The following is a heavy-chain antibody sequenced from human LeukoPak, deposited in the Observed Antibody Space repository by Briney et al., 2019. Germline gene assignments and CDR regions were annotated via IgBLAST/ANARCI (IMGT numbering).Heavy chain of an antibody. CDR3: ARRSSRAADFDY. J-gene: IGHJ4*02. D-gene: IGHD6-13*01. CDR2: IYYSGTA. Sequence: SETLSLTCSVSGGSIRSVSYYWGWIRQPPGKGLEWIGSIYYSGTAYYNPSLESRVTISVDTSMHQFSLKMSSVTAADTAVYYCARRSSRAADFDYWGQGILVTVSS. V-gene: IGHV4-39*01. CDR1: GGSIRSVSYY.